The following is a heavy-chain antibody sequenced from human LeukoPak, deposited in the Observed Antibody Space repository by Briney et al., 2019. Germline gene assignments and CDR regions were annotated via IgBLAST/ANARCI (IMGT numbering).Heavy chain of an antibody. J-gene: IGHJ5*02. V-gene: IGHV4-30-2*01. Sequence: SETLSLTCVVSGGSISSGGYSWSWIRQPPGKGLEWIGYIYHSGSTYYNPPLKSRVTISVDRSKNQFSLKLSSVTAADTAVYYCARSPPSFTDMAFDPWGQGTLVTVSS. CDR3: ARSPPSFTDMAFDP. CDR2: IYHSGST. D-gene: IGHD5-18*01. CDR1: GGSISSGGYS.